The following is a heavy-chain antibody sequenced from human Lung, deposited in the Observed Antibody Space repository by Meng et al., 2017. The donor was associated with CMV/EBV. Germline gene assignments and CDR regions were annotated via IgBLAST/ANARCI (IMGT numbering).Heavy chain of an antibody. J-gene: IGHJ3*02. Sequence: GESLKISCAASGFTFSSYSMNWVRQAPGKGLEWVSSISSSSSYIYYADSVKGRFTISRDNAKNSLYLQMNSLRAEDTAMYYCARAGTSSGAFDIWGQGTMVTVSS. V-gene: IGHV3-21*04. CDR1: GFTFSSYS. CDR3: ARAGTSSGAFDI. CDR2: ISSSSSYI. D-gene: IGHD6-6*01.